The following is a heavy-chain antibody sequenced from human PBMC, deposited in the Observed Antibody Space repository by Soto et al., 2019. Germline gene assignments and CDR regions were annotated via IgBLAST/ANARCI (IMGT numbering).Heavy chain of an antibody. CDR1: GGSFSNYA. D-gene: IGHD1-26*01. Sequence: QVQLVQSGAEVKKPGSSVKVSCKASGGSFSNYALNWVRQAPGQGLEWMGRIVPFVGITKYAQKFQCRVTITADNATSTAYMELRSLRSEDTAVYYCAREMGATNDYWGQGTLVTVSS. CDR3: AREMGATNDY. CDR2: IVPFVGIT. V-gene: IGHV1-69*04. J-gene: IGHJ4*02.